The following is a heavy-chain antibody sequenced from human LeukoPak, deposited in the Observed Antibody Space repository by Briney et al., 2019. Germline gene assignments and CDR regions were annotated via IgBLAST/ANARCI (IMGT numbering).Heavy chain of an antibody. D-gene: IGHD1-26*01. Sequence: GGSLRLSCAASGFTFSNAWMSWVRQAPGKGLEWVGRIKSKTDGGTTDYAAPVKGRFTISRDDSKNTLYLQMNSLKTEDTAVYYCTTDSIVGADFSGDHWGQGTLVTVSS. CDR2: IKSKTDGGTT. V-gene: IGHV3-15*01. J-gene: IGHJ4*02. CDR1: GFTFSNAW. CDR3: TTDSIVGADFSGDH.